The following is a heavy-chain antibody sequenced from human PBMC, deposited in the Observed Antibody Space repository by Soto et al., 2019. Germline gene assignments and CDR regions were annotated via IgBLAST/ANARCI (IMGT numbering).Heavy chain of an antibody. CDR2: ISGSGGST. CDR1: GFTFSSYA. J-gene: IGHJ5*02. CDR3: AKDGPVDTATNWFDP. D-gene: IGHD5-18*01. V-gene: IGHV3-23*01. Sequence: GGSLRLSCAASGFTFSSYAMSWVRQAPGKGLEWVSAISGSGGSTYYAGSVKGRFTISRDNSKNTLYLQMNSLRAEDTAVYYCAKDGPVDTATNWFDPWGQGTLVTVSS.